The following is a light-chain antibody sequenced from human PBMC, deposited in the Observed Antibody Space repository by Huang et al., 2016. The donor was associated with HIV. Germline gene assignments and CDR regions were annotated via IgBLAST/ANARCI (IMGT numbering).Light chain of an antibody. CDR2: LGS. CDR3: MQALQTPS. Sequence: DIVMTQSPLSLPVTPGESASISCRSSQSLLHGTGYNYLDWYVQKPGQPPQLLMYLGSNRASGVPGRFSASGSGTDFTLKISRVEAEDVGVYYCMQALQTPSFGQGTRLEIK. CDR1: QSLLHGTGYNY. V-gene: IGKV2-28*01. J-gene: IGKJ2*03.